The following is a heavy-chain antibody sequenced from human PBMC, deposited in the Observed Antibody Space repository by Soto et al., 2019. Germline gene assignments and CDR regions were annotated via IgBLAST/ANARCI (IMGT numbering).Heavy chain of an antibody. Sequence: GVSLRLSCAASGFTIRNYGMHWVRQAPGKGLEWVAVISYDGTITYYADSVKGRFTISRDNSKNTLYLQMNSLRTEDTAVYYCATTRVGPCSSSICFSGIFDGMDVWGQGTTVTVSS. V-gene: IGHV3-30-3*01. CDR1: GFTIRNYG. J-gene: IGHJ6*02. D-gene: IGHD2-2*01. CDR3: ATTRVGPCSSSICFSGIFDGMDV. CDR2: ISYDGTIT.